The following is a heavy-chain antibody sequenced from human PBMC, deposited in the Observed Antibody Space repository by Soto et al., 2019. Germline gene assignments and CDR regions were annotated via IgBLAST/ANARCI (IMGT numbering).Heavy chain of an antibody. CDR1: GFTFSSYG. CDR2: IWYDGSNK. V-gene: IGHV3-33*01. D-gene: IGHD6-19*01. CDR3: ARDGYSSGWYLEYYYFDY. Sequence: GGSLRLSCAASGFTFSSYGMHWVRQAPGKGLEWVAVIWYDGSNKYYADYVKGRFTISRDNSKNTLYLQMNSLRAEDTAVYYCARDGYSSGWYLEYYYFDYWGQGTMVTVSS. J-gene: IGHJ4*02.